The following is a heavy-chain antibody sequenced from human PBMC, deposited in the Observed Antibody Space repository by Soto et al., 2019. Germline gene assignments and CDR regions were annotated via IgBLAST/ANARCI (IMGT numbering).Heavy chain of an antibody. D-gene: IGHD3-22*01. CDR2: MSISGAGT. Sequence: TGGSLXLSCAASGVXFSSYAMSWVRQVPGKGLEWVSSMSISGAGTTYADSVKGRFTISRDNSANTLSLQMNSLSAEDTAVYYCAKGKTRVSGYYYAIVDYDYWGQGTLVTXSS. V-gene: IGHV3-23*01. J-gene: IGHJ4*02. CDR1: GVXFSSYA. CDR3: AKGKTRVSGYYYAIVDYDY.